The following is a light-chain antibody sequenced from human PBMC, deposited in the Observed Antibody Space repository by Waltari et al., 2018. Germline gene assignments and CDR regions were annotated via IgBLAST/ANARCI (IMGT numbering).Light chain of an antibody. CDR1: QSVSSN. CDR3: EQCNSWPPVT. CDR2: GAS. Sequence: EIVMTQSPATLSVSPGERATLPFRASQSVSSNLAWYQQKPGQAPTLRIYGASTRATGIPARFSGSGSGTEVTLTVCSLQSEDFAVYYCEQCNSWPPVTFGQGTKLEIK. V-gene: IGKV3-15*01. J-gene: IGKJ2*01.